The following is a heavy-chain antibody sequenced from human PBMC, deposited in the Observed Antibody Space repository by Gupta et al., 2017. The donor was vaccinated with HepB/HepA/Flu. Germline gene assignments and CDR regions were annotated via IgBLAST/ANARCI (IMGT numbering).Heavy chain of an antibody. D-gene: IGHD3-10*01. CDR1: GFTFTRYG. CDR2: IRASTNDS. J-gene: IGHJ4*02. Sequence: EVQLLESGGGLVQPGGSLRLSCVASGFTFTRYGMTWVRQAPGKGLEWVSTIRASTNDSYYADSVKGRFTISRDNSKNTLYLQMSSLRAEDSAMYYCAKDVTQETNNSGRRPGDYWGQGTLVTVSS. V-gene: IGHV3-23*01. CDR3: AKDVTQETNNSGRRPGDY.